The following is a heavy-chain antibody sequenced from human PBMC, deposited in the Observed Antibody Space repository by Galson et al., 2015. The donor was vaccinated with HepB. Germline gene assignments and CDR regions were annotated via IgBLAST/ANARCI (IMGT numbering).Heavy chain of an antibody. CDR3: ARGDYGSGSAPFDY. V-gene: IGHV3-33*08. Sequence: SLRLSCAASGFTFSSYGMHWVRQAPGKGLEWVAVIWYDGSNKYYADSVKGRFTISRDNSKNTLYLQMNSLRAEDTAVYYCARGDYGSGSAPFDYWGQGTLVTVSS. J-gene: IGHJ4*02. CDR2: IWYDGSNK. D-gene: IGHD3-10*01. CDR1: GFTFSSYG.